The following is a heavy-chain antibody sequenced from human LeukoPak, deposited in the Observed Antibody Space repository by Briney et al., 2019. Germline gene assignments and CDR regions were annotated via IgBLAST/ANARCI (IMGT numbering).Heavy chain of an antibody. CDR3: VSQYCSGGSCFSH. D-gene: IGHD2-15*01. V-gene: IGHV3-48*02. Sequence: GGSLRLSCAASGFTFSSYSMKWVRQAPGKGLEWVSYISSSSSNIYSADFVKGRFSISRDNAKNSVYLQMNSLRDEDTAVYYCVSQYCSGGSCFSHWGQGTLVTVSS. CDR2: ISSSSSNI. CDR1: GFTFSSYS. J-gene: IGHJ4*02.